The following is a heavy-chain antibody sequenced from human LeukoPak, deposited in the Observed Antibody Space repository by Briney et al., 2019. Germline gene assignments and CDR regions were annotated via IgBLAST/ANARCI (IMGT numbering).Heavy chain of an antibody. CDR2: ISGSGGST. CDR1: GFTLSTYA. J-gene: IGHJ4*02. D-gene: IGHD5-18*01. Sequence: GGSLRLSCAASGFTLSTYAMSWVRQAPGKGPEWVSGISGSGGSTYYADSVKSRFTISRDNSKNTLYLQMNSLRAEDTAVYYCAKRSDGYSGFDYWGQGTLVTVSS. V-gene: IGHV3-23*01. CDR3: AKRSDGYSGFDY.